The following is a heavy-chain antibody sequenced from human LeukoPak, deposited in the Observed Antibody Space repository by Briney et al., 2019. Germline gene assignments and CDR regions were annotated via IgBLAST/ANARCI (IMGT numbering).Heavy chain of an antibody. V-gene: IGHV4-59*01. CDR1: GGSINSYY. D-gene: IGHD3-22*01. J-gene: IGHJ3*02. CDR3: ARGAVGPYDSSGYYLDDAFDI. Sequence: PSEALSLICTVSGGSINSYYWSWIRQPPGKGREWGEYISYSGRTNYNPSLKSRVTISVDTSKNQSSLKLSSVSTSDTAVYYCARGAVGPYDSSGYYLDDAFDIWGQGTMVTVSS. CDR2: ISYSGRT.